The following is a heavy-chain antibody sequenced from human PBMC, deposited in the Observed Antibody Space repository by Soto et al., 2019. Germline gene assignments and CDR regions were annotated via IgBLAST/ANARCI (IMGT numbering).Heavy chain of an antibody. CDR2: IYYSGST. V-gene: IGHV4-30-4*01. J-gene: IGHJ6*02. D-gene: IGHD3-10*01. CDR1: GVSISSGDYY. CDR3: ARDYRRSYLYYYYYYGMDV. Sequence: TSETLSLTCTVSGVSISSGDYYWSWIRQPPGKGLEWIGYIYYSGSTYYNPSLKSRVTISVDTSKNQFSLKLSSVTAADTAVYYCARDYRRSYLYYYYYYGMDVWGQGTTVTVSS.